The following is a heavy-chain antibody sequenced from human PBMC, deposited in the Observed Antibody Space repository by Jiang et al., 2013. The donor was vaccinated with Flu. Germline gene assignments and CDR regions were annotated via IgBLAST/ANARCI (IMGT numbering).Heavy chain of an antibody. CDR3: ARAPNQEYGGNSVSDY. CDR2: ISVYNGNT. CDR1: GYTFTNYG. D-gene: IGHD4-23*01. Sequence: SGAEVKQPGASVKVSCEASGYTFTNYGINWVRQAPGQGLEWMGWISVYNGNTNYAQMLQGRVTMTTDTSTRTAYMELRSLRSDDTAVYYCARAPNQEYGGNSVSDYWGQGTLVTVSS. V-gene: IGHV1-18*01. J-gene: IGHJ4*02.